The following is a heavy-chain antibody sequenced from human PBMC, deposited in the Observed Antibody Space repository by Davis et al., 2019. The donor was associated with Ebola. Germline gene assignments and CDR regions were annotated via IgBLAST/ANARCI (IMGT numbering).Heavy chain of an antibody. V-gene: IGHV3-66*04. CDR1: GFIVSDKY. D-gene: IGHD4-17*01. CDR3: TRHVPGDFWYFDL. J-gene: IGHJ2*01. CDR2: IYRDGRM. Sequence: GESLRLSCAASGFIVSDKYMSWVRQAPGKGLEWVSVIYRDGRMYHADSVKGRFTISRDNSRNTVYLQINSLRAEDTAMYHCTRHVPGDFWYFDLWGRGTLVTVSS.